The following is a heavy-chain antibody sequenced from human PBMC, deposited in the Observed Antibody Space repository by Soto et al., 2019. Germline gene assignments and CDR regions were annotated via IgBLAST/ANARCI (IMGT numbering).Heavy chain of an antibody. CDR3: ARAAFLYFGDPNCFDS. D-gene: IGHD3-10*01. V-gene: IGHV1-18*01. CDR1: GYTFTSYG. J-gene: IGHJ5*01. CDR2: ISANNGNT. Sequence: GASVKVSCKASGYTFTSYGISWVRQAPGQGLEWMGWISANNGNTNYAQKLQGRVTMTTDTSTSTAYMELSRLRSDDTAIYYCARAAFLYFGDPNCFDSWGQGTLVIVSS.